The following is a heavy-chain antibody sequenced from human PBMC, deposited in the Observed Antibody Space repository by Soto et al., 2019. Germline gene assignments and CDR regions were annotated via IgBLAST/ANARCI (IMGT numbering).Heavy chain of an antibody. D-gene: IGHD3-16*01. CDR2: IHSDGSST. J-gene: IGHJ3*02. CDR3: ARGDLGAFDI. CDR1: GFTFSYYW. V-gene: IGHV3-74*01. Sequence: EVQLVESGGGLVQPGESLRLSCVASGFTFSYYWMHWVRQGPGKGLVWVSRIHSDGSSTTYADSVKGRFTISRDNAKNTLYLQMNSLRAEDTAVYYCARGDLGAFDIWGQGTVVTVSS.